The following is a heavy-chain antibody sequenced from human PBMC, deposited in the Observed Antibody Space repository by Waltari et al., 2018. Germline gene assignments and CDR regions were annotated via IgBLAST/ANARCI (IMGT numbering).Heavy chain of an antibody. CDR1: GGTFSSYT. D-gene: IGHD3-22*01. V-gene: IGHV1-69*02. CDR3: ARAGYYYDSSGPSSDAFDI. Sequence: QVQLVQSGAEVKKPGSSVKVSCKASGGTFSSYTISWVRQAPGQGLEWMGRIIPILGIANYAQKFQGRVTITADKSTSTAYMELSSLRSEDTAVYYCARAGYYYDSSGPSSDAFDIWGQGTMVTVSS. J-gene: IGHJ3*02. CDR2: IIPILGIA.